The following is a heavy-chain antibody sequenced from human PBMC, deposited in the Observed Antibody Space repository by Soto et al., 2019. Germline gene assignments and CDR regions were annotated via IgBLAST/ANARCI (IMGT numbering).Heavy chain of an antibody. J-gene: IGHJ3*02. CDR1: GVSISTTSYY. V-gene: IGHV4-39*01. Sequence: PSETLSLTCTVSGVSISTTSYYWGWFRQPPGKGLEWIGSIYYIGSTYYNPSLKSRVTISVDTSKNQFSLMLNSVTAADTAVFYCARSWGGSYIDAFEIWGQGTLVTVSS. D-gene: IGHD1-26*01. CDR3: ARSWGGSYIDAFEI. CDR2: IYYIGST.